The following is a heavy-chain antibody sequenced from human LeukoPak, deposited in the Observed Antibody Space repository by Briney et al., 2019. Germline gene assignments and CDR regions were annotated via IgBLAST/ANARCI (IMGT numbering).Heavy chain of an antibody. D-gene: IGHD3-22*01. CDR2: ISSRGGTT. J-gene: IGHJ4*02. CDR3: AKDVLMIAGPFDY. CDR1: GFTFSYHA. V-gene: IGHV3-23*01. Sequence: GGSLRLSCAASGFTFSYHAMSWVRQAPGKGLEWVSGISSRGGTTYYTDSVKGRFTISRDNSKNTLYLQMNSLRAEDTAVYYCAKDVLMIAGPFDYWGQGTLVTVSS.